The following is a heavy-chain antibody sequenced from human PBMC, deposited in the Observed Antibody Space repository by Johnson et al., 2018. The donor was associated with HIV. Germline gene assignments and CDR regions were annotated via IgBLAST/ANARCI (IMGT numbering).Heavy chain of an antibody. CDR2: ISYDGSNK. J-gene: IGHJ3*02. CDR3: ARLRGAFDI. V-gene: IGHV3-30*14. D-gene: IGHD3-10*01. CDR1: GFNFSSHW. Sequence: QVQLVESGGGSLQSGGSLRLSCAASGFNFSSHWMHWVRQSPGKGLEWVALISYDGSNKYYADSVKGRFTISRENSKNTLYLQMGSLRVEDMAVYYCARLRGAFDIWGQGTMVTVSS.